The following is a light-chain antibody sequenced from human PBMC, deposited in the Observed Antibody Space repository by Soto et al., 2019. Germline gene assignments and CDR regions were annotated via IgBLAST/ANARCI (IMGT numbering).Light chain of an antibody. CDR3: SSYASSSTLV. CDR1: SGNVGGYNY. CDR2: EVS. V-gene: IGLV2-14*01. Sequence: QCALTQPASVSGSPGQSITISCTGTSGNVGGYNYVSWYQQHPGKAPKLMIYEVSYRPSGVSNRFSGSKSGNTASLTISGLQAEDEADYYCSSYASSSTLVFGTGTKVTVL. J-gene: IGLJ1*01.